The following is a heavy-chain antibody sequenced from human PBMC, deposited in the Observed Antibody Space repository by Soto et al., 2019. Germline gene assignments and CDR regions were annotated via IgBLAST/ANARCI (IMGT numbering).Heavy chain of an antibody. CDR1: GYTFPNYG. Sequence: QVQLVQSGAEVKKPGASVKVSCKASGYTFPNYGISWVRQAPGQGFEWMGWISPYKGNTNYAQKLQGRVTMTTDTSTSTAYMELRSLRSDDTAIYHCARDLDGSGSYYTDYWGQGTLVTVSS. D-gene: IGHD3-10*01. CDR2: ISPYKGNT. CDR3: ARDLDGSGSYYTDY. V-gene: IGHV1-18*01. J-gene: IGHJ4*02.